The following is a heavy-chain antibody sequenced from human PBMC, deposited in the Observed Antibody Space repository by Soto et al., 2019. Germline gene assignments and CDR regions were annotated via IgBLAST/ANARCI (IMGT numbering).Heavy chain of an antibody. Sequence: QVQLVESGGGLVKPGGSLRLSCAASGFTFSDYYMSRIRQAPGKGLEWVSYISSSSSYTNYADSVKVRFTITRDNAKNSLYLQMKSRRAEDTAVYYCARGDPPLWFGEGGPGTKVTVSS. CDR3: ARGDPPLWFGE. CDR2: ISSSSSYT. CDR1: GFTFSDYY. J-gene: IGHJ6*02. V-gene: IGHV3-11*05. D-gene: IGHD3-10*01.